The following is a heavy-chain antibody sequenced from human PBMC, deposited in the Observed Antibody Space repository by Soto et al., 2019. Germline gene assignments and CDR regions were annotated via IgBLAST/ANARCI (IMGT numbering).Heavy chain of an antibody. J-gene: IGHJ3*02. CDR2: ISSSSSYI. V-gene: IGHV3-21*01. CDR3: ARDIKDIVVVVAATAPNAFDI. CDR1: GFTFSSYS. Sequence: GGSLRLSCAASGFTFSSYSMNWVRQAPGKGLEWVSSISSSSSYIYYADSVKGRFTISRDNAKNSLYLQMNSLRAEDTAVYYCARDIKDIVVVVAATAPNAFDIWGQGTMVTVSS. D-gene: IGHD2-15*01.